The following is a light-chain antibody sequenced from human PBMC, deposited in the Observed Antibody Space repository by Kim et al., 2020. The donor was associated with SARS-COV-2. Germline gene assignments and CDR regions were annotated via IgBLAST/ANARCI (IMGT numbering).Light chain of an antibody. V-gene: IGKV1-39*01. Sequence: DIQMTQSPSSLSASVRDRVTITCRASQSISSYLNWYQQKPGKAPKLLIYAASSLQSGVPSRFSGSGSGTDFTLTINSLQPEDFATYYCQQSYSSPTFGGGTKVDIK. CDR1: QSISSY. CDR2: AAS. CDR3: QQSYSSPT. J-gene: IGKJ4*01.